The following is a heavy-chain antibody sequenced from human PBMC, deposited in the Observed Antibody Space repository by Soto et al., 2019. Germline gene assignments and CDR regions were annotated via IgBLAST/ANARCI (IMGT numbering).Heavy chain of an antibody. CDR1: GGSISSYY. Sequence: SETLSLTCTVSGGSISSYYWSWIRQPPGKGLEWIGYIYYSGSTNYNPSLKSRVTISVDTSKSQFSLKLSSVTAADTAVYYCARARAAAGAGDYWGQGTLVTVSS. V-gene: IGHV4-59*01. J-gene: IGHJ4*02. D-gene: IGHD6-13*01. CDR3: ARARAAAGAGDY. CDR2: IYYSGST.